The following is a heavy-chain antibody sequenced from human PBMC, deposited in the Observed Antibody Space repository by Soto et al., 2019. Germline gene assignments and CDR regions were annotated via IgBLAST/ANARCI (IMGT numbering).Heavy chain of an antibody. Sequence: QVQLQESGPGLVKPSQTLSLTCSLSGASITSSGYYWSWIRLHPGEVLEWIGYIDYKGTTYYNPSLKSPVTISTDTSKEEFSLTLTSVTAADTAVYYCARATESHYFDYWGRGILVTVTS. CDR1: GASITSSGYY. CDR2: IDYKGTT. V-gene: IGHV4-31*01. CDR3: ARATESHYFDY. J-gene: IGHJ4*02.